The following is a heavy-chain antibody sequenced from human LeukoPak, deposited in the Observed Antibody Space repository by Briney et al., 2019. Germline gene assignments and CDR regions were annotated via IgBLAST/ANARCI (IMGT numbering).Heavy chain of an antibody. D-gene: IGHD6-19*01. CDR1: GGSISGYY. CDR2: IYSSGST. V-gene: IGHV4-4*07. Sequence: PSETLSLTCTVSGGSISGYYWNWIRQPAGKGLEWIWRIYSSGSTNYNPSLKGRLTMSVDTSKNQFSLKLTSVTAADTAVYYCVRGAYSSGWYSDFDYWSQGTLVTVSS. J-gene: IGHJ4*02. CDR3: VRGAYSSGWYSDFDY.